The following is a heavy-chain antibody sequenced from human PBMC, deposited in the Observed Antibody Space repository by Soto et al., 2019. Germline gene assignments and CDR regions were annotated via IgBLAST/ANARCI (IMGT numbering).Heavy chain of an antibody. CDR2: INHSGST. V-gene: IGHV4-34*01. CDR1: GGSFSGYY. J-gene: IGHJ4*02. Sequence: QVQLQQWGAGVLKPSETLSLTCAVYGGSFSGYYWSWIRQPPGKGLEWIGEINHSGSTNYNPSLKSRVTISVDTSKNQFSLKLGSVTAADTAVYYCARFTRRSAAPPDYWGQGTLVTVSS. CDR3: ARFTRRSAAPPDY. D-gene: IGHD2-2*01.